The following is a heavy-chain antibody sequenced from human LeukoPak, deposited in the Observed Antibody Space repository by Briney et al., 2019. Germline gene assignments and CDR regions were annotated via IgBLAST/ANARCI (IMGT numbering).Heavy chain of an antibody. Sequence: GGSLRLPCAASGFTFSSYWMSWVRQAPGKGLEWVAFIRYDGSNKYYADSVKGRFTISRDNAKNSLYLQMNSLRAEDTAVYYCARQGLRRYAFDIWGQGTMVTVSS. CDR2: IRYDGSNK. CDR1: GFTFSSYW. CDR3: ARQGLRRYAFDI. J-gene: IGHJ3*02. D-gene: IGHD4-17*01. V-gene: IGHV3-7*01.